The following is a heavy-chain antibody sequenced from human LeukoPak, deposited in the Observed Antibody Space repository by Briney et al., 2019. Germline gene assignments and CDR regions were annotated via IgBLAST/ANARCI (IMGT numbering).Heavy chain of an antibody. CDR1: GFTFSNYW. Sequence: PGGSLRLSCAASGFTFSNYWMHRVRQAPGKGPVWVSRIKSDGSSTRFADSVQGRFTISRDNGKNTVYLQMNSLRAEDTAVYYCARGGDTSNWYPGYFDYWGQGALVTVSS. CDR3: ARGGDTSNWYPGYFDY. CDR2: IKSDGSST. D-gene: IGHD6-13*01. J-gene: IGHJ4*02. V-gene: IGHV3-74*01.